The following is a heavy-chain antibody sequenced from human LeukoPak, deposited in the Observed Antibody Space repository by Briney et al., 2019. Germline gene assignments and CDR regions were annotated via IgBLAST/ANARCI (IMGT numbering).Heavy chain of an antibody. CDR1: GFTFSSYR. Sequence: GSLRLSCAASGFTFSSYRMNWVRRAPGKGLEWVLSISSSSSYIYYADSVKGRFTISRDNAKNSLYLQMNSLRAEDTAVYYCAREGSGVAGHFDYWGQGTLVTVSS. V-gene: IGHV3-21*01. D-gene: IGHD6-19*01. J-gene: IGHJ4*02. CDR2: ISSSSSYI. CDR3: AREGSGVAGHFDY.